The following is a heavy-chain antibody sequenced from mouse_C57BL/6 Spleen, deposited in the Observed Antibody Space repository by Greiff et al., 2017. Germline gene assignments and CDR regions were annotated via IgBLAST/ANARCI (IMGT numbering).Heavy chain of an antibody. J-gene: IGHJ4*01. V-gene: IGHV1-76*01. CDR3: AREGGYAMDY. CDR1: GYTFTDYY. CDR2: IYPGSGNT. Sequence: VKLMESGAELVRPGASVKLSCKASGYTFTDYYINWVKQRPGQGLEWIARIYPGSGNTYYNEKFKGKATLTAEKSSSTAYMQLSSLTSEDSAVYFCAREGGYAMDYWGQGTSVTVSS.